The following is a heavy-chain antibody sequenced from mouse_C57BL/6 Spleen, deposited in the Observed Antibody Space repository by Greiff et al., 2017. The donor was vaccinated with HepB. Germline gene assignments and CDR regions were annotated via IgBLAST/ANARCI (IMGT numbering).Heavy chain of an antibody. D-gene: IGHD2-5*01. CDR2: ISDGGSYT. CDR1: GFTFSSYA. J-gene: IGHJ3*01. Sequence: EVNVVESGGGLVKPGGSLKLSCAASGFTFSSYAMSWVRQTPEKRLEWVATISDGGSYTYYPDNVKGRFTISRDNAKNNLYLQMSHLKSEDTAMYYCAREEDSNSWFAYWGQGTLVTVSA. V-gene: IGHV5-4*01. CDR3: AREEDSNSWFAY.